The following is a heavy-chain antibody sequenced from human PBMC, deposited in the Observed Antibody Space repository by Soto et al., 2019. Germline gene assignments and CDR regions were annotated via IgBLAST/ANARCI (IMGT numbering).Heavy chain of an antibody. J-gene: IGHJ4*01. V-gene: IGHV3-73*01. CDR1: GFVFSASA. CDR3: ARYYFDY. Sequence: GSLRLSCAASGFVFSASATHWVRQAPGKRPEWVGRIRSEAHSYATGYSASLKGRFTISRDDSKNTAYLQMTGLETGDTAVYYCARYYFDYWGHGTLVTVSS. CDR2: IRSEAHSYAT.